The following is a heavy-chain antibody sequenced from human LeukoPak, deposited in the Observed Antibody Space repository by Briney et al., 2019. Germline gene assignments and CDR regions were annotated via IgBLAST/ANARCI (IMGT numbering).Heavy chain of an antibody. V-gene: IGHV3-9*01. CDR2: ISWNSGSI. J-gene: IGHJ5*02. CDR1: GFTFDDYA. CDR3: ARFSSSSWYLGWFDP. Sequence: PGRSLRLSCAASGFTFDDYAMHWVRQAPGKGLEWVSGISWNSGSIVYADSVKGRFTISRDNAKNSLYLQMNSLRAEDTALYYCARFSSSSWYLGWFDPGGQGTLVTVSS. D-gene: IGHD6-13*01.